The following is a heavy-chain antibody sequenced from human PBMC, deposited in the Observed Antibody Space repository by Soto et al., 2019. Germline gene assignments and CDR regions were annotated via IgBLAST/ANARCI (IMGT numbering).Heavy chain of an antibody. CDR3: ATHGLGVSSTPYFDI. J-gene: IGHJ4*02. CDR2: FVPLFGTT. CDR1: GGTFSGYV. D-gene: IGHD3-16*01. Sequence: QLVQSGSEVKKPGSSVKVSCQASGGTFSGYVVTWVRQAPGQGLEWMGEFVPLFGTTNYAQRFSGRITITAEESPRTAYMELRTLRSDDTAVYYCATHGLGVSSTPYFDIWGQGTLVTVSS. V-gene: IGHV1-69*01.